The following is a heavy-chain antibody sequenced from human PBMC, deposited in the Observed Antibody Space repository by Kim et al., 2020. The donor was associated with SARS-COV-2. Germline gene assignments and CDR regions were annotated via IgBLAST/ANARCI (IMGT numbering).Heavy chain of an antibody. CDR2: IYPGDSDT. Sequence: GESLKISCKGSGYSFTSYWIGWVRQMPGKGLEWMGIIYPGDSDTRYSPSFQGQVTISADKSISTAYLQWSSLKASDTAMYYCATKPGYSSRLYDAFDIWGQGTMVTVSS. CDR3: ATKPGYSSRLYDAFDI. D-gene: IGHD6-13*01. J-gene: IGHJ3*02. CDR1: GYSFTSYW. V-gene: IGHV5-51*01.